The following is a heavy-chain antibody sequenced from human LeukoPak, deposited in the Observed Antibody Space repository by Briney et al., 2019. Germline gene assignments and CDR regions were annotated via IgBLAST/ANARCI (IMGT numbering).Heavy chain of an antibody. D-gene: IGHD1-1*01. V-gene: IGHV3-13*01. J-gene: IGHJ6*03. CDR3: ARGPPRGKYYYMDV. CDR1: GFTFNSFD. Sequence: GGSLRLSCAASGFTFNSFDMHWVRQPTGQGLEWVSTIGTGSDTYYPGSVEGRFTLSRDNAKNSLYLQMNSLTAGDTAVYYCARGPPRGKYYYMDVWGKGTTVTVSS. CDR2: IGTGSDT.